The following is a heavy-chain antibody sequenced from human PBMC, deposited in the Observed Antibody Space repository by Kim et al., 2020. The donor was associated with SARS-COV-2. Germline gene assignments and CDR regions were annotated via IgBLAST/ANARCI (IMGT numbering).Heavy chain of an antibody. Sequence: GGSLRLSCAASGFTFSTYGMHWVRQVPGKGLVWVSRINSDGRSTSYAGSVKGRFTISRDNAKNTLYLQMNSLRVEDTAVYYCASSNGAFDYWGQGTLVTV. D-gene: IGHD6-25*01. CDR1: GFTFSTYG. CDR3: ASSNGAFDY. CDR2: INSDGRST. J-gene: IGHJ4*02. V-gene: IGHV3-74*01.